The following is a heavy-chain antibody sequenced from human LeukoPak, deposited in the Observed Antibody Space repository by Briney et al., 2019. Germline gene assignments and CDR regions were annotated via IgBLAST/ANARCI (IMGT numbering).Heavy chain of an antibody. J-gene: IGHJ4*02. V-gene: IGHV3-23*01. CDR3: AKITMIVVRRGYFDY. Sequence: GGSLRLSCAASGFTFSSYAMSWVRQAPGKGLEGVSAISGSGGSTYYADSVKGRFTISRDNSKNTLYLQMNSLRAEDTAVYYCAKITMIVVRRGYFDYWGQGTLVTVSS. CDR2: ISGSGGST. CDR1: GFTFSSYA. D-gene: IGHD3-22*01.